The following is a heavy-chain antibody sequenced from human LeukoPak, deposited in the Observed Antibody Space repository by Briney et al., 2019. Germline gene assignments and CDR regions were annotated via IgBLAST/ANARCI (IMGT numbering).Heavy chain of an antibody. CDR1: GFTFGNFG. CDR3: SRERYSYGPFDY. Sequence: GGSLRLSCTASGFTFGNFGMSWVRQAPGKGLQWVGFIRSKAYGGTTEYAASVKGRFTISRDDSTRIAYLQMNSLKTDDTGVYYCSRERYSYGPFDYWGQGTLVTVSS. V-gene: IGHV3-49*04. D-gene: IGHD5-18*01. CDR2: IRSKAYGGTT. J-gene: IGHJ4*02.